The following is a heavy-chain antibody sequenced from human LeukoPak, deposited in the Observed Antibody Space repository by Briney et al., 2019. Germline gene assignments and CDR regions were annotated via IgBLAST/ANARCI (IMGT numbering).Heavy chain of an antibody. V-gene: IGHV3-7*01. J-gene: IGHJ4*02. CDR1: ESTFSPYW. CDR2: FKEDGSEK. D-gene: IGHD5-24*01. CDR3: AIMEGYK. Sequence: GGSLRLSCAASESTFSPYWMTWVRQAPGKGLEWVGNFKEDGSEKYYVDTVKGRFTISKDNAKNSLYLQMNSLRVEDTAMYYCAIMEGYKWGQGTLVTVSS.